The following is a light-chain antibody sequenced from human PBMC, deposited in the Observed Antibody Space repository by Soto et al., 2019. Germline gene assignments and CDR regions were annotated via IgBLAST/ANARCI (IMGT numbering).Light chain of an antibody. CDR2: GAS. J-gene: IGKJ1*01. CDR3: QHYIRSPTT. V-gene: IGKV3-20*01. CDR1: QSVTSNY. Sequence: EFVLTHPPRTLSLSPEERAPLSSGASQSVTSNYLAWYQQKPGQAPRLLIFGASIRVTGIPDRFSGSGSGTDFTLTISRLEPEDFAVYYCQHYIRSPTTFGQGTKVDIK.